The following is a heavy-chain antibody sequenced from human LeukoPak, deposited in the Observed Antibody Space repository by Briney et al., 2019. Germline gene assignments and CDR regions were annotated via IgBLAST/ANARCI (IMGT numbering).Heavy chain of an antibody. J-gene: IGHJ4*02. CDR3: AKAPVTTCRGAYCYPFDY. CDR1: GFTFDDYG. V-gene: IGHV3-23*01. D-gene: IGHD2-21*01. Sequence: LTGGSLRLSCAASGFTFDDYGMSWVRQAPGKGLEWVSAISGSGGSTYYADSVKGRFTISRDSSKNTLFLQMNRLRPEDAAVYYCAKAPVTTCRGAYCYPFDYWGQGTLVTVSS. CDR2: ISGSGGST.